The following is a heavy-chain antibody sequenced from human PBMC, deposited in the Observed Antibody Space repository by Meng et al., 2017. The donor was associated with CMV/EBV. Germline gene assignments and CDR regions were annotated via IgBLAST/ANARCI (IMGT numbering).Heavy chain of an antibody. D-gene: IGHD5-18*01. CDR1: GFTFSSYG. J-gene: IGHJ6*02. V-gene: IGHV3-30*02. CDR3: AKVGSPIQLWLHYYYGMDV. Sequence: GGSLRLSCAASGFTFSSYGMHWVRQAPGKGLEWVAFIRYDGSNKYYADSVKGRFTISRDNSKNTLYLQMNSLRAEDTAVYYCAKVGSPIQLWLHYYYGMDVWGQGTTVTVSS. CDR2: IRYDGSNK.